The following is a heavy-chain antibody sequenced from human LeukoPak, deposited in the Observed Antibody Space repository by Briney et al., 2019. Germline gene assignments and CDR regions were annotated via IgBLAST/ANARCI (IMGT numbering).Heavy chain of an antibody. D-gene: IGHD6-13*01. CDR3: TRDPSIAAAGKVGYFQH. CDR2: IRSKANSYAT. J-gene: IGHJ1*01. Sequence: GGSLRLSCAAYGFTFSTYAMSWVRQASGKGLEWVGRIRSKANSYATAYAASVKGRFTISRDDSKNTAYLQMNSLKTEDTAVYYCTRDPSIAAAGKVGYFQHWGQGTLVTVSS. V-gene: IGHV3-73*01. CDR1: GFTFSTYA.